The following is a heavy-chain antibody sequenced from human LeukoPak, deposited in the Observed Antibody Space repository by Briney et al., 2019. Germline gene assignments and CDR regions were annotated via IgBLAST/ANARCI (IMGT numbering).Heavy chain of an antibody. Sequence: GRSLRLSCAASGFTFGDYAMHWVRQAPRKGLEWVSGISWNSGSIGYADSVKGRFTISRDNAKNSLYLHRNNLRSEDAGVYCWARGGCLDVWGQGATVTVSS. J-gene: IGHJ6*02. D-gene: IGHD3-16*01. V-gene: IGHV3-9*01. CDR3: ARGGCLDV. CDR1: GFTFGDYA. CDR2: ISWNSGSI.